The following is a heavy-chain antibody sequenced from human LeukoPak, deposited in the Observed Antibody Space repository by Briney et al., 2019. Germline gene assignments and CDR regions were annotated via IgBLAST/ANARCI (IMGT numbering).Heavy chain of an antibody. CDR2: ISASDGNT. V-gene: IGHV3-23*01. J-gene: IGHJ4*02. CDR1: GITIRSSG. Sequence: GSQRLSCAASGITIRSSGMSWVRQAPGKGLEWDSGISASDGNTYYADSVQGRFTISRDSSENTLYLQMNSLRAGDTAIYYCTKDEGWEHHYWGQGTLVTVSS. D-gene: IGHD1/OR15-1a*01. CDR3: TKDEGWEHHY.